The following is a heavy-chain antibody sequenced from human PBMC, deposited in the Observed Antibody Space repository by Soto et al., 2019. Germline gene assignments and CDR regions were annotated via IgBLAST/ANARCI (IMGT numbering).Heavy chain of an antibody. Sequence: SETLSLTCAVSGGSISSGGYSWSWIRQPPGKGLEWIGYIYHSGSTYYNPSLKSRVTISVDRSKNQFSLELSNLRSDDTAIYYCARDLGSGYEPGDYWGQGTQVTVSS. CDR3: ARDLGSGYEPGDY. D-gene: IGHD5-12*01. V-gene: IGHV4-30-2*01. J-gene: IGHJ4*02. CDR2: IYHSGST. CDR1: GGSISSGGYS.